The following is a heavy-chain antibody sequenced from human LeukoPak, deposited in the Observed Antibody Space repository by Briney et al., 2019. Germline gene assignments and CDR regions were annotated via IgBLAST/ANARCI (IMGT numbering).Heavy chain of an antibody. CDR3: AVNPGGLQPFDY. CDR1: GGSFSGYY. D-gene: IGHD5-24*01. J-gene: IGHJ4*02. CDR2: INHSGST. Sequence: PSETLSLTCAVYGGSFSGYYWSWIRQPPGKGLEWIGEINHSGSTNYNPSLKSRVTISVDTSKNQFSLKLSSVTAADTAVYYCAVNPGGLQPFDYWGQGTLVTVSS. V-gene: IGHV4-34*01.